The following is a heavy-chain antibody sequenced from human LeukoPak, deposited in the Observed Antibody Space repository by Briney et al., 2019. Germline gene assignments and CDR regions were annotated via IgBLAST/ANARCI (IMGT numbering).Heavy chain of an antibody. CDR3: ARGDYTNSWYFDY. CDR2: ISYDGNNE. CDR1: RFTFSTYA. V-gene: IGHV3-30*04. J-gene: IGHJ4*02. Sequence: PGGSLRLSCAASRFTFSTYAMHWVRQAPGKGLEWVAVISYDGNNEYYADSVKGRFTISRDNSKNTLYLQMNSLRVEDTAVYYCARGDYTNSWYFDYWGQGSLVTISS. D-gene: IGHD2-2*02.